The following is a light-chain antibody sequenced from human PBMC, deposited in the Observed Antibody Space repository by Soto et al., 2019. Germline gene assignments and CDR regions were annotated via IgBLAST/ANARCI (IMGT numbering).Light chain of an antibody. J-gene: IGKJ1*01. CDR3: QQYNSYSPP. CDR2: KAS. Sequence: DIQMTQSPSTLSASVGDRVTITCRASQSISTWLAWYQQEPGKAPKLLIHKASSLQSGVPSRFSGSGSGTDLTLALSILHPDDFAPYYCQQYNSYSPPFGQGTRVQI. CDR1: QSISTW. V-gene: IGKV1-5*03.